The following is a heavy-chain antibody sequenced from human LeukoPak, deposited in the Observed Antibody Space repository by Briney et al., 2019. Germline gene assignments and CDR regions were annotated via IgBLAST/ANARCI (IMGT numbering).Heavy chain of an antibody. Sequence: RTSETLSLTCTVSGGSISSGGYYWSWIRQHPGKGLEWIGYIYYSGSTYYNPSLKSRVTISVDTSKNQFSLKLSSVTAADTAVYYCARGFSSGYYGYWGQGTLVTVSS. J-gene: IGHJ4*02. CDR3: ARGFSSGYYGY. CDR2: IYYSGST. D-gene: IGHD3-22*01. V-gene: IGHV4-31*03. CDR1: GGSISSGGYY.